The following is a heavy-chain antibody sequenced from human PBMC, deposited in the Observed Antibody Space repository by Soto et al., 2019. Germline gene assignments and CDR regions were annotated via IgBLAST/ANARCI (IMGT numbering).Heavy chain of an antibody. CDR1: GGTFSTYT. J-gene: IGHJ5*02. D-gene: IGHD3-22*01. CDR2: IIPLFGTA. V-gene: IGHV1-69*13. CDR3: ARSQDSSGYWNNCFDP. Sequence: SVKVSCKASGGTFSTYTMTWVRQAPGQGLEWMGGIIPLFGTANYVQKFQGRVTFTADESTSTVYMELSSLRSEDMAVYYCARSQDSSGYWNNCFDPWGQGTLVTVSS.